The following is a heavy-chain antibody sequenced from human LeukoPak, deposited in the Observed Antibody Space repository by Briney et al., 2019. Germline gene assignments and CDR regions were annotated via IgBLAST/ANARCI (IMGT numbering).Heavy chain of an antibody. D-gene: IGHD6-13*01. V-gene: IGHV4-39*01. CDR1: GGSISSSSYY. J-gene: IGHJ4*02. CDR2: IYYSGST. Sequence: PSETLSLTCTVSGGSISSSSYYWGWIRQPPGKGLEWIGSIYYSGSTYYNPSLKSRVTISVDTSKNQFSLKLSSVTAADTAVYYCARAPSSSWFPTRIFLDYWGQGTLVTVSS. CDR3: ARAPSSSWFPTRIFLDY.